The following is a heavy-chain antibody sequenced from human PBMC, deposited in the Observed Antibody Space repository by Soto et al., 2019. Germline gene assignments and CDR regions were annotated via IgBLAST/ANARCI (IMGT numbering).Heavy chain of an antibody. D-gene: IGHD6-13*01. J-gene: IGHJ4*02. Sequence: GGSLRLSCAASGFTFSSYWMSWVRQAPGKGLEWVANIKQDGSEKYYVDSVKGRFTISRDNAKNSLYLQMNSLRAEDTAVYYCAGPVGGYQVLFGTWYGTRSDYWGQGTLVTVYS. V-gene: IGHV3-7*01. CDR3: AGPVGGYQVLFGTWYGTRSDY. CDR2: IKQDGSEK. CDR1: GFTFSSYW.